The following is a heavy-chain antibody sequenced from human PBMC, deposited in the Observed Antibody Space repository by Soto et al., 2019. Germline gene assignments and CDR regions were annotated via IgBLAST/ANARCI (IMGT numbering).Heavy chain of an antibody. CDR3: ARRDKYGGNSYYYYGMDV. Sequence: SVKVSCKASGGTFSSYAISWVRQAPGQGLEWVGGIIPIFGTANYAQKFQGRVTITADESTSTAYMELSSLRSEDTAVYYCARRDKYGGNSYYYYGMDVWGQGTTVTVSS. D-gene: IGHD2-15*01. J-gene: IGHJ6*02. CDR1: GGTFSSYA. V-gene: IGHV1-69*13. CDR2: IIPIFGTA.